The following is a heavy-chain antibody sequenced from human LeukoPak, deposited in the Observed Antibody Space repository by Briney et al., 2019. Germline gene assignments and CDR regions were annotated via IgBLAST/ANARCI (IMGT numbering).Heavy chain of an antibody. Sequence: PGGSLRLSCAASGFTFSSYSMNWVRQAPGKGLEWVSYISSSSSTIYYADSVKGRFTNSRDNAKNSLYLQMNSLRAEDTAVYYCAPDGSIWSGYDDAFDIWGQGTMVTVSS. D-gene: IGHD3-3*01. CDR1: GFTFSSYS. J-gene: IGHJ3*02. CDR3: APDGSIWSGYDDAFDI. V-gene: IGHV3-48*01. CDR2: ISSSSSTI.